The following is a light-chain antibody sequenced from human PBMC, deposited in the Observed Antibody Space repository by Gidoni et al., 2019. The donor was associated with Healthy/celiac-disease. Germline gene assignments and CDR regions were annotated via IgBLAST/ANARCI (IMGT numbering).Light chain of an antibody. CDR1: QSVLYSSTHKNY. CDR3: QQYYSTPGT. V-gene: IGKV4-1*01. Sequence: DIVMTQSPDSLAVSLGERATINCKSSQSVLYSSTHKNYLAWYQQKPGQPPKLLIYWASTRESGVPDRFSGSGSGTDFTLTISSLQAEDVAVYYCQQYYSTPGTFGQGTKVEIK. CDR2: WAS. J-gene: IGKJ1*01.